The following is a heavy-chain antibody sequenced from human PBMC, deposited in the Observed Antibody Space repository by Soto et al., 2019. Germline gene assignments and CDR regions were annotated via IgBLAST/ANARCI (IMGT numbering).Heavy chain of an antibody. CDR2: ISAYNGNT. CDR1: GYTFTSYG. J-gene: IGHJ4*02. Sequence: ASVKVSCKASGYTFTSYGISWVRQAPGQGLEWMGWISAYNGNTNYAQKLQGRVTMTTDTSTSTAYMELRSLRSDDTAVYYCARDTYSSSSSLGFDYWGQGTLVTVSS. V-gene: IGHV1-18*01. D-gene: IGHD6-6*01. CDR3: ARDTYSSSSSLGFDY.